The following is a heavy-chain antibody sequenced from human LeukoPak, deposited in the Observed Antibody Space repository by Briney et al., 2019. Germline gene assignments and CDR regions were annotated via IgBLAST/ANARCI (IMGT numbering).Heavy chain of an antibody. D-gene: IGHD1-26*01. J-gene: IGHJ6*02. CDR1: GGTFSSYA. CDR2: IIPILGIA. V-gene: IGHV1-69*04. CDR3: ARSHTSGSYSYYYYGMDV. Sequence: SVKVSCKASGGTFSSYAISWVRQAPGQGLEWMGRIIPILGIANYAQKFQGRVTITADKSTSTAYMELSSLRSEDTAVYYCARSHTSGSYSYYYYGMDVWGQGTTVTVSS.